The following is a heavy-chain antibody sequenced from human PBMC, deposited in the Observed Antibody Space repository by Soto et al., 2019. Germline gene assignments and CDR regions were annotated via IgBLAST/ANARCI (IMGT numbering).Heavy chain of an antibody. CDR1: GFILSDHY. Sequence: EVQLVESGGGLVQPGGSLRLSCAASGFILSDHYMDWVRQAPGKGLEWVARSRDKAHSYTAEYAASVRGRFTVSRYDSKDSVHLQMISLKSEYTAVYYCARATTGTHRYFDSWGQGTLLTVSS. CDR3: ARATTGTHRYFDS. D-gene: IGHD2-8*02. CDR2: SRDKAHSYTA. J-gene: IGHJ4*02. V-gene: IGHV3-72*01.